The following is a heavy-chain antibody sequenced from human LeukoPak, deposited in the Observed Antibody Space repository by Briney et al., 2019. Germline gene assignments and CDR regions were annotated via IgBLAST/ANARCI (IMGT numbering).Heavy chain of an antibody. CDR1: GGSISSSSYY. V-gene: IGHV4-39*02. D-gene: IGHD3-10*01. J-gene: IGHJ4*02. CDR2: IYYSGST. CDR3: AREVREFPDY. Sequence: KSSETLSPTCTVSGGSISSSSYYWGWIRQPPGKGLEWIGSIYYSGSTYYNPSLKSRVTISVDTSKNQFSLKLSSVTAADTAVYYCAREVREFPDYWGQRTLVTVSS.